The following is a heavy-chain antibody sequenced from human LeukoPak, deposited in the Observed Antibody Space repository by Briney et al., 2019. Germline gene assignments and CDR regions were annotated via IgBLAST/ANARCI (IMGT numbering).Heavy chain of an antibody. V-gene: IGHV1-18*01. J-gene: IGHJ4*02. CDR1: GYTFTSYG. CDR2: ISAYNGNT. CDR3: ARDQSGSYLPLYFDY. Sequence: ASVKVSCKASGYTFTSYGISWVRQAPGQGLEWMGWISAYNGNTNYAQKLQGRVTMTTDTSTSTAYMELRSLRSDDTAVYHCARDQSGSYLPLYFDYWGQGTLVTVSS. D-gene: IGHD1-26*01.